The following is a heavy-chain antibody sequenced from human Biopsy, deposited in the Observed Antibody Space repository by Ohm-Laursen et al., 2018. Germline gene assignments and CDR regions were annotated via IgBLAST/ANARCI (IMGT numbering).Heavy chain of an antibody. CDR3: VKQWGGYNFDS. CDR2: IDVSDYNT. V-gene: IGHV3-23*01. J-gene: IGHJ5*01. Sequence: LSLTCAASGFTFHTYAMNWVRQAPGKGLEWVARIDVSDYNTYYADSVRGRFTISRDNSKQMVHLEINSLTADDTAVYYCVKQWGGYNFDSWGQGTLATVSS. D-gene: IGHD1-14*01. CDR1: GFTFHTYA.